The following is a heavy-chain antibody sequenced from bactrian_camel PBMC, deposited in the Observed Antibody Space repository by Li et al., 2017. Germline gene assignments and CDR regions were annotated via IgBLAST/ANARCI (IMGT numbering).Heavy chain of an antibody. CDR1: GFTFRSYW. CDR2: VDSGGGST. D-gene: IGHD6*01. J-gene: IGHJ6*01. Sequence: HVQLVESGGGSVQAGGSLRLSCAASGFTFRSYWMYWVRLTPGKGLEWVSTVDSGGGSTYYADSVKGRFTISRDNAKNTVYLQMNSLKSEDTALYYCATLGGGSWWAMLRDFGYWGQGTQVTVS. CDR3: ATLGGGSWWAMLRDFGY. V-gene: IGHV3S1*01.